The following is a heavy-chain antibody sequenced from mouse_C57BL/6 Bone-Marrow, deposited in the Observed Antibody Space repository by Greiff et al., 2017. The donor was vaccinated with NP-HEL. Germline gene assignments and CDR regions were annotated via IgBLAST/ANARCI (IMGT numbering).Heavy chain of an antibody. CDR2: IYPGSGNT. V-gene: IGHV1-66*01. CDR1: GYSFTSYY. CDR3: AREEDGSVGY. Sequence: QVQLQQSGPELVKPGASVKISCKASGYSFTSYYIHWVKQRPGQGLEWIGWIYPGSGNTKYNEKFKGKATLTADTSSSTAYMQLSSLTSEDSAVYYCAREEDGSVGYWGKGTTLTVSS. D-gene: IGHD2-3*01. J-gene: IGHJ2*01.